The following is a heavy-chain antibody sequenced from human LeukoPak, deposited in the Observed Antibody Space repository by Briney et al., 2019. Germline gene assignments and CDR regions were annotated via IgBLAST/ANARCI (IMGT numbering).Heavy chain of an antibody. Sequence: PSETLSLTCTVSGGSISSGDYYWSWIRQPPGKGLEWIGYIYYSGSTYYNPSLKSRVTISVDTSKNQFSLKLSSVTAADTAVYYCARGENYYGSGSPFDHWGQGTLVTVSS. J-gene: IGHJ4*02. CDR2: IYYSGST. D-gene: IGHD3-10*01. CDR1: GGSISSGDYY. CDR3: ARGENYYGSGSPFDH. V-gene: IGHV4-30-4*08.